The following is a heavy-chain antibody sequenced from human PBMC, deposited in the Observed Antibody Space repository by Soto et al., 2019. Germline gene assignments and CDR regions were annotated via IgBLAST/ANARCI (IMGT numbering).Heavy chain of an antibody. J-gene: IGHJ4*02. CDR2: INSDGSDT. CDR3: ARESSWAPDY. D-gene: IGHD7-27*01. V-gene: IGHV3-74*01. Sequence: GGSLRLSCAASGFTFGSYWMHWVRQAPGKGLVWVSRINSDGSDTSNADSVKGRFTISRDNAKNTLYLQMNSLRAEDTAVYYCARESSWAPDYWGQGTLVTVSS. CDR1: GFTFGSYW.